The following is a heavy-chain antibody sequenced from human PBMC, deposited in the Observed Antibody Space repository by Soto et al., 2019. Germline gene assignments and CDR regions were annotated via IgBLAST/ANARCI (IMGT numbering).Heavy chain of an antibody. CDR3: AKARGYGEYFDY. V-gene: IGHV3-23*01. Sequence: EVQLLESGGGLVQPGGSLRLSCAASGFTFSSYAMSWVCQAPGKGLEWVSAISGSGGSTYYADSVKGRFTISRDNSKNTLYPQMNRLRAEDTAVYYCAKARGYGEYFDYWGPGTLVNVSS. CDR2: ISGSGGST. CDR1: GFTFSSYA. D-gene: IGHD4-17*01. J-gene: IGHJ4*02.